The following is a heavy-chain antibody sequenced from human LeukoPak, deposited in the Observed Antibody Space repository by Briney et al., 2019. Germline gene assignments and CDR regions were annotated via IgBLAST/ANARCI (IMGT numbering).Heavy chain of an antibody. CDR3: ASYDILTGYTWNDAFDI. D-gene: IGHD3-9*01. Sequence: PSETLSLTCTVSGGSISSGGYYWSWIRQHPGKGLEWIGYIYYSGSTYYNPSLKSRVTISVDTSKNQFSLKLSSVTAADTAVYYCASYDILTGYTWNDAFDIWGQGTMVTVSS. J-gene: IGHJ3*02. V-gene: IGHV4-31*03. CDR1: GGSISSGGYY. CDR2: IYYSGST.